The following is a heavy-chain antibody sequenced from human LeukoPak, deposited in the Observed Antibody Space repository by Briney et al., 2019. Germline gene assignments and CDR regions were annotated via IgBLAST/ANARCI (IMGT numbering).Heavy chain of an antibody. CDR2: IYYSGST. V-gene: IGHV4-39*07. D-gene: IGHD6-13*01. CDR3: ARDLIAAAAPDY. Sequence: SETLSLTCTVSGGSISSSSYYWGWIRQPPGKGLEWIGSIYYSGSTYYNPSLKSRVTISVDTSKNQFSLKLSSVTAADTAVYYCARDLIAAAAPDYWGQGTLVTVSS. CDR1: GGSISSSSYY. J-gene: IGHJ4*02.